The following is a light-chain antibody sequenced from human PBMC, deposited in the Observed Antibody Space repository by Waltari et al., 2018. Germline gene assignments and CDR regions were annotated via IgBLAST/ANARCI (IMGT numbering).Light chain of an antibody. CDR2: EVI. Sequence: QSALTQPASVSGAPGQSITISCTGTTGDGGNSNFVSWYQHHPDKVPKLISYEVIKRPSGISDRFTGSKSGNTASLSISGLQAEDEADYYCCSYVQKDIWLFGGGTKVTVL. V-gene: IGLV2-23*02. J-gene: IGLJ3*02. CDR1: TGDGGNSNF. CDR3: CSYVQKDIWL.